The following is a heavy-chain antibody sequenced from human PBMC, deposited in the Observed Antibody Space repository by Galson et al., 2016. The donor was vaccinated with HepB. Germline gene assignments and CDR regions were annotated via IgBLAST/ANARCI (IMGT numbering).Heavy chain of an antibody. V-gene: IGHV4-4*02. CDR3: ARGTLTSFVVVPARLSYYMDV. CDR1: GDSISTTHW. Sequence: SETLSLTCAVSGDSISTTHWWTWVRQPPGKGLEWIGEIYYSGSTTYNPSFESRLTISVDRSKNQFSLTLSSVTAADTAVYYCARGTLTSFVVVPARLSYYMDVWGKGTTVTVSS. J-gene: IGHJ6*03. CDR2: IYYSGST. D-gene: IGHD2-2*01.